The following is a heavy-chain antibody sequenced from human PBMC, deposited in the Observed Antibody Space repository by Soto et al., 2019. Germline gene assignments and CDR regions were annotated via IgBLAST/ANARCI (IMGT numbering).Heavy chain of an antibody. CDR3: ARGSSSGSGGTGDLKV. Sequence: QVQLAQSGAEVKKPGASVKVSCQASGYTFPKHYMHWVRQAPGQGLEWMGVINLGNASPRYAQKFQSMFTVTSDTSTSTVCMELTSLTSDATAVYYGARGSSSGSGGTGDLKVWGQGTMVTVSS. CDR2: INLGNASP. V-gene: IGHV1-46*01. CDR1: GYTFPKHY. J-gene: IGHJ3*01. D-gene: IGHD3-10*01.